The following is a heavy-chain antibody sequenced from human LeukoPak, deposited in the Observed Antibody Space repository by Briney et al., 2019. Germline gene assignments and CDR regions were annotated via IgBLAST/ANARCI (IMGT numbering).Heavy chain of an antibody. J-gene: IGHJ4*02. Sequence: PGGSLRLSCAASGFTFSSYAMSWVRQAPGKGLEWVSAISGGGGSTYYADSVKGRFTISRDNSKNTLYLQMNSLRAEDTAVYYCAKDLTGDYYDSSAFDYWGQGTLVTVSS. CDR1: GFTFSSYA. CDR3: AKDLTGDYYDSSAFDY. V-gene: IGHV3-23*01. CDR2: ISGGGGST. D-gene: IGHD3-22*01.